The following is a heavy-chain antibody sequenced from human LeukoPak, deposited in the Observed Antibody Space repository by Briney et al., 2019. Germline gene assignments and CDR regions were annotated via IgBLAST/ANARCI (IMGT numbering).Heavy chain of an antibody. Sequence: PSETLSLTCTVSGDSISSSSSYWGWIRQPPGEGLEWIGSIYYSGSTYYNTSLKSRVTISVDTSKNQFSLKLSSVTAADTAVYYCARGPRARMATIGAWFDPWGQGTLVTVSS. V-gene: IGHV4-39*01. D-gene: IGHD5-24*01. CDR1: GDSISSSSSY. CDR3: ARGPRARMATIGAWFDP. J-gene: IGHJ5*02. CDR2: IYYSGST.